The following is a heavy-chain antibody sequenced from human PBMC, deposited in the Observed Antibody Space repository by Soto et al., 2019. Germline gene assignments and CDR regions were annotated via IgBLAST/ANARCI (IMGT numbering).Heavy chain of an antibody. CDR3: ATRDYDILAGYFDI. Sequence: QAHLVQSGAEVRKPGASVKVSCQALEHTSTIYYIHWVRQSRGQGLEWMGWINADSGATTYAEDFRGRVTYSRATSTRTFHMELSRLRLDDTAMYFCATRDYDILAGYFDIWGQWTMITVSS. J-gene: IGHJ3*02. CDR1: EHTSTIYY. CDR2: INADSGAT. D-gene: IGHD3-9*01. V-gene: IGHV1-2*02.